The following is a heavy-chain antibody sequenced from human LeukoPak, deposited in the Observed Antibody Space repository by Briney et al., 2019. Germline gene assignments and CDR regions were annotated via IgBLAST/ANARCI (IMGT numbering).Heavy chain of an antibody. CDR1: GGTFSSYA. J-gene: IGHJ4*02. CDR3: ARLSGSYYGFYYFDY. D-gene: IGHD1-26*01. CDR2: IIPTFGTA. Sequence: SVKVSCKASGGTFSSYAISWVRQAPGQGLEWMGGIIPTFGTANYAQKFQGRVTITADESTSTAYMELSSLRSEDTAVYYCARLSGSYYGFYYFDYWGQGTLVTVSS. V-gene: IGHV1-69*13.